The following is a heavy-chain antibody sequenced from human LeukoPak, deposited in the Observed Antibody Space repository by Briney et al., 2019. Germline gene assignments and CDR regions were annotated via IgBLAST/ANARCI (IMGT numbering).Heavy chain of an antibody. D-gene: IGHD3-9*01. CDR2: ISSSGTTI. CDR3: ARGVLRYFDSYGMDV. CDR1: GFTFSSYE. J-gene: IGHJ6*02. Sequence: GGSLRLSCAASGFTFSSYEMNWVRQAPGKGLEWVSYISSSGTTIYYADSVNGRFTISRDNAKNALYLQMNSLRAEDTAVYYCARGVLRYFDSYGMDVWGQGTTVTVSS. V-gene: IGHV3-48*03.